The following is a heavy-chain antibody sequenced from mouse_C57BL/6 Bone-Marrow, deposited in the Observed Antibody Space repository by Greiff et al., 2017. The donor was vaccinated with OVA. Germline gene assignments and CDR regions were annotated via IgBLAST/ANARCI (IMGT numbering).Heavy chain of an antibody. CDR3: TGDWTSYYFDY. CDR2: IRLKSDNYAT. V-gene: IGHV6-3*01. CDR1: GFTFSNYW. Sequence: DVKLVESGGGLVQPGGSMKLSCVASGFTFSNYWMNWVRQSPEKGLEWVAQIRLKSDNYATHYAESVKGRFTISRDDSKSSVYLQMNNLRAEDTGIYYCTGDWTSYYFDYWGQGTTLTVSS. J-gene: IGHJ2*01.